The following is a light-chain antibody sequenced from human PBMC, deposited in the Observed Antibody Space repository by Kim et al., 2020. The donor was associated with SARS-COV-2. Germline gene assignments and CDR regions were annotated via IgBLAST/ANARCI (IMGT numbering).Light chain of an antibody. J-gene: IGKJ1*01. CDR3: QQYNSYPWT. Sequence: ASVGDRVTIICRASQRISSWLAWYQQKPGKAPKLLIYKASSLESGVPLRFSGRGSETEFTLTIRSLQPDDFATYYCQQYNSYPWTFGQGTKVDIK. V-gene: IGKV1-5*03. CDR1: QRISSW. CDR2: KAS.